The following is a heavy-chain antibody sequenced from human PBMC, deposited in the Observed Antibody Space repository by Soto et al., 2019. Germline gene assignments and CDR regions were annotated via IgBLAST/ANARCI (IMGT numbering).Heavy chain of an antibody. D-gene: IGHD2-21*01. Sequence: SVKVSCKASGGTFSSYAISWVRQAPGQGLEWMGGIIPIFGTANYAQKFQGRVTITADKSTSTAYMELSSLRSEDTAVYYCAREMVGGGIRPHLDNWGQGTSVTVSS. CDR1: GGTFSSYA. CDR2: IIPIFGTA. CDR3: AREMVGGGIRPHLDN. V-gene: IGHV1-69*06. J-gene: IGHJ4*02.